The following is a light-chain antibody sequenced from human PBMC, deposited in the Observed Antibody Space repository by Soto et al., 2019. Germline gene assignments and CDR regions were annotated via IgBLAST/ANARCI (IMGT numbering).Light chain of an antibody. CDR3: QSADISGPYV. V-gene: IGLV3-25*03. CDR1: ALAKQY. J-gene: IGLJ1*01. Sequence: SYELTQPPSVSVSPGQTARIPCSGDALAKQYAYWYQQKPGHAPVLVIYKDSERPSGIPERFSGSSSGTTVTLTISGVQAEDEADYYCQSADISGPYVFGIGTKLT. CDR2: KDS.